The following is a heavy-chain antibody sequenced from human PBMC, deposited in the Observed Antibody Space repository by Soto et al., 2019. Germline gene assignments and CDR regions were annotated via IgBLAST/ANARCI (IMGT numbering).Heavy chain of an antibody. V-gene: IGHV4-30-2*06. CDR3: ARDPSHWFDP. CDR1: GASITSDCYS. Sequence: LSLTCAVSGASITSDCYSWSWIRQSPGKGLEWIGYIFHSGTTQYNPSLRGRVTISVDRSKNQFSLRLNSVTAADAAVYYCARDPSHWFDPWGQGALVTVSS. CDR2: IFHSGTT. J-gene: IGHJ5*02.